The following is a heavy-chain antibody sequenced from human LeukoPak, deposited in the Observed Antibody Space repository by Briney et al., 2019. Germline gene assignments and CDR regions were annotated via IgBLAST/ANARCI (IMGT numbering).Heavy chain of an antibody. CDR3: ARDQATVTTGDVQGDY. D-gene: IGHD4-17*01. V-gene: IGHV1-18*01. J-gene: IGHJ4*02. CDR2: ISAYNGNT. CDR1: GYTFTSYG. Sequence: GASVKVSCKASGYTFTSYGISWVRQAPGQGLEWMGWISAYNGNTNYAQKLQGRVTMTTDTSTSTAYMELRSLRSDDTAVYYCARDQATVTTGDVQGDYWGQGTLVTVSS.